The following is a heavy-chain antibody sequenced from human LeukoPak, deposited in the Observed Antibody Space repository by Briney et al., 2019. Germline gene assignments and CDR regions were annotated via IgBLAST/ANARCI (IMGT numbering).Heavy chain of an antibody. D-gene: IGHD6-13*01. J-gene: IGHJ4*02. Sequence: GGSLRLSCAASGFTFSSYSMNWVRQAPGKGLEWVSSISSSSSYIYYADSVKGRFTISSDNAKNSLYLQMNSLRAEDTAVYCCARGISSSWYYYFDYWGQGTLVTVSS. V-gene: IGHV3-21*01. CDR3: ARGISSSWYYYFDY. CDR2: ISSSSSYI. CDR1: GFTFSSYS.